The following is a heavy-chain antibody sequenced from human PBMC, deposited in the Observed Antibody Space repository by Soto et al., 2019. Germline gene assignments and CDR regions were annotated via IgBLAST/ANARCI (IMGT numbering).Heavy chain of an antibody. CDR3: AREYGSGKNAFDI. V-gene: IGHV4-59*01. CDR1: VGSISSYY. Sequence: PSETLSLTCTFSVGSISSYYWSWIRHPPGKGLEWIGYIYYSGSTNYNPSLKSRVTISVDTSKNQFSLRLSSVTAADTAVYYCAREYGSGKNAFDIWGQGTMVIVS. CDR2: IYYSGST. J-gene: IGHJ3*02. D-gene: IGHD3-10*01.